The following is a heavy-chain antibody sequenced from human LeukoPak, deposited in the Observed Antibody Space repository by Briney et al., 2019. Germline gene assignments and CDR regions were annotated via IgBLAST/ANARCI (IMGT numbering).Heavy chain of an antibody. D-gene: IGHD6-19*01. CDR2: MNPNSGNT. V-gene: IGHV1-8*01. CDR1: VYIHPSYH. CDR3: ASGSGCYQELFDY. Sequence: ASVTVSLLASVYIHPSYHINWVRQPTGQGLDWMAWMNPNSGNTGYAQKFQGRVTITRNTSVNTAYMELNSLRSEDTAVYYCASGSGCYQELFDYWGQGTLVTVSS. J-gene: IGHJ4*02.